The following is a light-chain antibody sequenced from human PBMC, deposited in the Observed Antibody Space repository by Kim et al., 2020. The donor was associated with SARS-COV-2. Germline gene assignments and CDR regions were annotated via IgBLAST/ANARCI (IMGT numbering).Light chain of an antibody. CDR1: SSDVGGYNY. V-gene: IGLV2-11*01. CDR2: DVT. J-gene: IGLJ3*02. Sequence: QSALTQPRSVSGSPGQSVTISCAGTSSDVGGYNYVSWHQQHPGKAPKLMIYDVTKRPSGVPDRFSGSKSGNTASLTICGLQAEDEADYYCCAYAGSYTWVFGGGTQLTVL. CDR3: CAYAGSYTWV.